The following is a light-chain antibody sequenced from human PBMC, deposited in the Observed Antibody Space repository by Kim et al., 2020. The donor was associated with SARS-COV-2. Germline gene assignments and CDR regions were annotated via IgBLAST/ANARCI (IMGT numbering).Light chain of an antibody. J-gene: IGLJ1*01. Sequence: QSVLTQPASVSGSPGQSITISCTGTSSDVGGYYYVSWYQQHPDKAPKLMIYDVSDRPSGVSSRFSGSKSGNTASLTISGLQAEDEADYYCCSYTSTSTYVFGSGTKVTVL. CDR1: SSDVGGYYY. V-gene: IGLV2-14*03. CDR2: DVS. CDR3: CSYTSTSTYV.